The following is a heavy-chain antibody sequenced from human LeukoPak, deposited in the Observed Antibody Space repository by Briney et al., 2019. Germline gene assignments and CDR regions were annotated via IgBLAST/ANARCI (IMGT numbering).Heavy chain of an antibody. CDR3: ARTGGTNYYYYYMDV. CDR1: GYSISSAYS. D-gene: IGHD4-23*01. V-gene: IGHV4-38-2*02. Sequence: SETLSLTCTVSGYSISSAYSWGWIRQPPGKGLEFIGSILHSGSTYSNPALKSRVTISIDTSKNQFSLKLTAVTAADTAVYYCARTGGTNYYYYYMDVWGKGTTVTVSS. J-gene: IGHJ6*03. CDR2: ILHSGST.